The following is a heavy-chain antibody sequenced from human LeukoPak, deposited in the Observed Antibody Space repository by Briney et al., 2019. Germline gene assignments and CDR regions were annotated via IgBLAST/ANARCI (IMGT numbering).Heavy chain of an antibody. D-gene: IGHD3-22*01. J-gene: IGHJ4*02. CDR3: VRDISGYYFDY. V-gene: IGHV3-21*04. CDR2: ISSGSTYI. CDR1: GFTFSNYI. Sequence: GGSLRLSCAASGFTFSNYIINWVRQAPGKGLEWVSSISSGSTYIYYADSVKGRFTISRDNAKNSLYLQMNSLRAEDTALYYCVRDISGYYFDYWGQGTLVTVSS.